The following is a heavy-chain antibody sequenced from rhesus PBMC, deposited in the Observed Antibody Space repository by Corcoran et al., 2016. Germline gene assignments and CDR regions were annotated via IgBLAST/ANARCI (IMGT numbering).Heavy chain of an antibody. V-gene: IGHV4S2*01. CDR2: IYGSGGST. CDR1: GASISSNY. CDR3: ARDRPSNDRFDV. J-gene: IGHJ5-1*01. Sequence: QAQLQESGPGLVKPSETLPLTCAVSGASISSNYWSWIRQAPGKGLEWIGRIYGSGGSTDYNPFLKSRVTISRDTSKNQFSLKLSSGTAADTAVYYCARDRPSNDRFDVWGAGVLVTISS. D-gene: IGHD4-23*01.